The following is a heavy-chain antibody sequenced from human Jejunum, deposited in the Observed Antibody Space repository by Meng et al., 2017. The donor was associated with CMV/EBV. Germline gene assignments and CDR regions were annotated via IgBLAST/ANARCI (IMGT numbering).Heavy chain of an antibody. CDR2: IYYSGTT. D-gene: IGHD2-2*01. CDR3: ARSSTSGFDP. V-gene: IGHV4-39*07. CDR1: GGSISSTTYY. J-gene: IGHJ5*02. Sequence: TVPGGSISSTTYYWGWIRQPPGKGLEWIGDIYYSGTTYYNPSLKSRLTISLDTSKNHFSLRLSSVTAADTALYYCARSSTSGFDPWGQGTLVTVSS.